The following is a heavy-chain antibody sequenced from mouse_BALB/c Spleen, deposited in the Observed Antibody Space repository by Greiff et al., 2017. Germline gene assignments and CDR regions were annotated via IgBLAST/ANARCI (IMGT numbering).Heavy chain of an antibody. D-gene: IGHD2-1*01. Sequence: QVQLQQSGAELVRPGTSVKVSCKASGYAFTNYLISWVKQRPGQGLEWIGVINPGSGGTNYNEKFKGKATLTADKSSSTAYMQLSSLTSDDSAVYFCARYGNYAMDYWGQGTSVTVSS. CDR2: INPGSGGT. J-gene: IGHJ4*01. CDR1: GYAFTNYL. V-gene: IGHV1-54*01. CDR3: ARYGNYAMDY.